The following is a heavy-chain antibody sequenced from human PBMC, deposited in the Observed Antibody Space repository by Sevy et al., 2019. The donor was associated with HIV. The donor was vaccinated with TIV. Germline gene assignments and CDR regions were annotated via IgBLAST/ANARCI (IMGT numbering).Heavy chain of an antibody. J-gene: IGHJ4*02. CDR3: TRVRTDYSSSWHVWDY. CDR1: RFTFSNYA. D-gene: IGHD6-13*01. CDR2: ISYDGSDK. V-gene: IGHV3-30-3*01. Sequence: GGSLRLSCAASRFTFSNYAMHWVRQTPGKGLESVAVISYDGSDKYYAESVKGRFTISRDNSNNTVSLQMNSLRLEDTAVYYCTRVRTDYSSSWHVWDYWGQGTLVTVSS.